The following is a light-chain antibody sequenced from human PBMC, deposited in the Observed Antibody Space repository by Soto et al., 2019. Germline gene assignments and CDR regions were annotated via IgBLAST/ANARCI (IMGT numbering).Light chain of an antibody. CDR2: GAS. CDR1: QSVSSNY. J-gene: IGKJ1*01. V-gene: IGKV3-20*01. Sequence: EIVLTQSACTLSLSPGERATLSCRASQSVSSNYLAWYQQKPGQAPRLLIYGASTRATDVPDRFSGSGSGADFTLTISRLEPEDFAVYYCQQYGSSPPRTFGQGTKVDIK. CDR3: QQYGSSPPRT.